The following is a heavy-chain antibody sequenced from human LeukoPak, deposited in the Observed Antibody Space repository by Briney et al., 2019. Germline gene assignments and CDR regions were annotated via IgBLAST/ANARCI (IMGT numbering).Heavy chain of an antibody. CDR2: ISGSGGST. CDR3: ARGYCSGGSCYGWFDP. D-gene: IGHD2-15*01. CDR1: GFTFSSYA. Sequence: GGSLRLSCAASGFTFSSYAMSWVRQAPGKGLEWVSAISGSGGSTYYADSVKGRFTISRDNSKNTLYLQMNSLRAEDTAVYYCARGYCSGGSCYGWFDPWGQGTLVTVSS. V-gene: IGHV3-23*01. J-gene: IGHJ5*02.